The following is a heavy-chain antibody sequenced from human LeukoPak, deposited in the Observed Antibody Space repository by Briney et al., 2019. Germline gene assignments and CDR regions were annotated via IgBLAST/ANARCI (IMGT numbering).Heavy chain of an antibody. J-gene: IGHJ4*02. CDR1: GYTLTELS. V-gene: IGHV1-24*01. CDR3: AILKDPVYCSSTSCSDFDY. D-gene: IGHD2-2*01. Sequence: ASVKVSCKVSGYTLTELSMHWVRQAPGKGLEWMGGFDPEDGETIYAQKFQGRVTMTEDTSTDTAYMELSSLRSEDTAVYYCAILKDPVYCSSTSCSDFDYWGQGTLVTVSS. CDR2: FDPEDGET.